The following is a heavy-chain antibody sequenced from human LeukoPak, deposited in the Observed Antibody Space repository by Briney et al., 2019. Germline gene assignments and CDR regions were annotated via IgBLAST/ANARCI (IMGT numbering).Heavy chain of an antibody. CDR1: GYTFTGYY. V-gene: IGHV1-2*02. CDR3: AREGLDY. Sequence: GASVKVSCKASGYTFTGYYMHWVRQAPGQGLEWMGWINPNSGGTNYAQKFQGRVTITTTTSISTAYMELSSLRSEDTAVYYCAREGLDYWGQGTLVTVSS. J-gene: IGHJ4*02. CDR2: INPNSGGT.